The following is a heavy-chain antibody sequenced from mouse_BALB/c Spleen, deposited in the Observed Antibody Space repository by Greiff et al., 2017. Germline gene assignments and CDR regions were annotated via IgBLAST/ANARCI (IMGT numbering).Heavy chain of an antibody. Sequence: VKFVESGPGLVAPSQSLSITCTVSGFSLTSYGVHWVRQPPGKGLEWLGVIWAGGSTNYNSALMSRLSISKDNSKSQVFLKMNSLQTDDTAMYYCARYGKIPLDYWGQGTSVTVSS. CDR3: ARYGKIPLDY. V-gene: IGHV2-9*02. CDR2: IWAGGST. D-gene: IGHD2-1*01. J-gene: IGHJ4*01. CDR1: GFSLTSYG.